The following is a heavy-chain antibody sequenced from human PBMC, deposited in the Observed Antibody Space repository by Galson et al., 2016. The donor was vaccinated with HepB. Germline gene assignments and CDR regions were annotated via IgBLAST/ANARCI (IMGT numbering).Heavy chain of an antibody. D-gene: IGHD3-22*01. CDR1: GFTFSAYA. V-gene: IGHV3-23*01. Sequence: SLRLSCAASGFTFSAYAMAWARQAPGKGLEWVSGISDSGANTYYADSVRGRSSISRDNSKNTLYLQMNSLRAEDTAVYYRAKHSRDYSDSGGYYYGRHFDVWGRGTLVTVSS. J-gene: IGHJ2*01. CDR3: AKHSRDYSDSGGYYYGRHFDV. CDR2: ISDSGANT.